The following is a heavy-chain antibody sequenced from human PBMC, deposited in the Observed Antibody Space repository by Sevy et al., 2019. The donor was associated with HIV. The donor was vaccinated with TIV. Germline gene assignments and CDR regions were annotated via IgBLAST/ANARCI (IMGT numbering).Heavy chain of an antibody. D-gene: IGHD4-17*01. V-gene: IGHV1-18*01. CDR1: GYTFTSYG. CDR3: ARADGYGDYEYFQH. J-gene: IGHJ1*01. CDR2: ISAYNGNT. Sequence: ASVKVSCKASGYTFTSYGISWVRQAPGQGLEWMGWISAYNGNTNYAQKLQGRVTMTTDTSTSTAYMELRSLRSDNTAVYYGARADGYGDYEYFQHWGQGTLVTVSS.